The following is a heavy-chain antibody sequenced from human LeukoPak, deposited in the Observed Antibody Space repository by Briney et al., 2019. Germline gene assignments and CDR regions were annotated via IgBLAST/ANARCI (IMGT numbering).Heavy chain of an antibody. Sequence: GGSLRLSCAASGFTFSNYAMSWVRQAPGKGLEWVSGISASGGSTYYAHSVNGRFTISRDNSKNTVSLQMDSLRAEDTALYYCAKSNGYTNSWYDYWGQGTLVSVPS. CDR3: AKSNGYTNSWYDY. D-gene: IGHD6-13*01. J-gene: IGHJ4*02. V-gene: IGHV3-23*01. CDR2: ISASGGST. CDR1: GFTFSNYA.